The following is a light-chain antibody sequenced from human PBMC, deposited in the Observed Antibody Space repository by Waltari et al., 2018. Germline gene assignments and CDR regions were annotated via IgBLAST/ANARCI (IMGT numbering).Light chain of an antibody. Sequence: EIVMTQSPATLSVSPGERATLSCRASQSVSINLAWYQQKPGQAPRLLIYGASTRATGIPARFSGSGGGTEFTLTISSLQSEDFAVYYCQQYNNWPPRYTFGQGTKLDIK. CDR3: QQYNNWPPRYT. CDR2: GAS. V-gene: IGKV3-15*01. J-gene: IGKJ2*01. CDR1: QSVSIN.